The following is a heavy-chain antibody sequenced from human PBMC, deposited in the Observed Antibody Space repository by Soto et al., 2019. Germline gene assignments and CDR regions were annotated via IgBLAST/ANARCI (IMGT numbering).Heavy chain of an antibody. CDR1: GYAFTTYS. J-gene: IGHJ5*02. D-gene: IGHD5-12*01. CDR3: ARDHGYTDSWPCLDP. V-gene: IGHV1-18*01. CDR2: VSGYNGNT. Sequence: ASVKVCCKASGYAFTTYSVTWVRQAPGQGLEWMGWVSGYNGNTKYAQKIQGRVTMTADTSTSTAYMELSSLSSDDTALYYCARDHGYTDSWPCLDPWGQGPLVTV.